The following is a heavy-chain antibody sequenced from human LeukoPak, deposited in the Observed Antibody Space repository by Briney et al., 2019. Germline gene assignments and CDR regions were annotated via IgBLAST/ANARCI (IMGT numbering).Heavy chain of an antibody. CDR2: INDNGVSP. V-gene: IGHV3-64*01. CDR3: ARARLQNDALVI. D-gene: IGHD2-15*01. J-gene: IGHJ3*02. Sequence: AGSLRLSCVASGFTFNTNVMHWVRQAPGKGLEYVSLINDNGVSPYFANSMKGRFTISRDNSRNTMYLQMGSLRVADTAVYYCARARLQNDALVIWAQGTMLTVSS. CDR1: GFTFNTNV.